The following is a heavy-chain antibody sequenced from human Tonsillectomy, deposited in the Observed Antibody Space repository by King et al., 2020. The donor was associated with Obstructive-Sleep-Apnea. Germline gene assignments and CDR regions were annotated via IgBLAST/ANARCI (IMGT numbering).Heavy chain of an antibody. Sequence: QLQESGPGLVKPSETLSLTCTVSGGSISSYYWSWIRQPPGKGLEWIGYIYYSGSTNYNPSFKSRVTISVDTSKNQFSLKLSSVTAADTAVYYCAREGEYCSSTSCPIDYGMDVWGQGTTVTVSS. J-gene: IGHJ6*02. CDR3: AREGEYCSSTSCPIDYGMDV. V-gene: IGHV4-59*01. CDR1: GGSISSYY. D-gene: IGHD2-2*01. CDR2: IYYSGST.